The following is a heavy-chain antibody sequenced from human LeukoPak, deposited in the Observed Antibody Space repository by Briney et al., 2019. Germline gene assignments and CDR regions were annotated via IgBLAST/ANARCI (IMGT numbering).Heavy chain of an antibody. CDR1: GFTFSTYA. CDR2: ISGSGGST. CDR3: AYSDHFDT. Sequence: GGSLRLSCAASGFTFSTYAMSWVRQAPGKGLEWVSGISGSGGSTFYADSVKGRFTISRDNSKNTLYVQMKSLRAEDTAVYYCAYSDHFDTWGQGTLVTVSS. D-gene: IGHD4-17*01. V-gene: IGHV3-23*01. J-gene: IGHJ4*02.